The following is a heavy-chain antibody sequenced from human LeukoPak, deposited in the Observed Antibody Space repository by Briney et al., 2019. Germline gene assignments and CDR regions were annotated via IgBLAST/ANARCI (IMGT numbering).Heavy chain of an antibody. V-gene: IGHV1-18*01. J-gene: IGHJ6*02. CDR1: GYTFSAYG. CDR3: ARAGLSRYFDWSSPAGYYYGMDV. CDR2: INAYNGKT. D-gene: IGHD3-9*01. Sequence: ASVKVSFKASGYTFSAYGISWVRQAPGQGPEWMGLINAYNGKTMYAQNVQGRVTMTIDTSTSTAYMDLRSLRSDDTAVYYCARAGLSRYFDWSSPAGYYYGMDVWGQGTTVIVSS.